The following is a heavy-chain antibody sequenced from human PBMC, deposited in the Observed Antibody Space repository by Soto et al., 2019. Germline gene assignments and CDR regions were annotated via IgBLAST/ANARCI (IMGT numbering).Heavy chain of an antibody. Sequence: QVQLVESGGGVVQPGRSLRLSCAASGFSFSSYGMHWVRQAPGKGLEWVAVIWYDGSNIYYADSVRGRFTISRDNSKNTVYLQMNSLRADDTAVYYCARDTTAAGFYHWGQGTLVTVAS. J-gene: IGHJ5*02. V-gene: IGHV3-33*01. CDR1: GFSFSSYG. CDR2: IWYDGSNI. CDR3: ARDTTAAGFYH. D-gene: IGHD6-13*01.